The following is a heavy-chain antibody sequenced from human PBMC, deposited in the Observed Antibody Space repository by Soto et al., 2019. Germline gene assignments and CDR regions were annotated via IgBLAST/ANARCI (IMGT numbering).Heavy chain of an antibody. D-gene: IGHD3-3*01. CDR3: ARGGVSTRTFDD. CDR2: IYPSDSDT. CDR1: GCNLADFL. Sequence: GVSKRISSQCSGCNLADFLGPLVRQMPGKGLELMGIIYPSDSDTRYRPSFQGQVTISADKSISSAYLQWSSLRASDTAMYYCARGGVSTRTFDDWGQGTPVTVSS. J-gene: IGHJ4*02. V-gene: IGHV5-51*01.